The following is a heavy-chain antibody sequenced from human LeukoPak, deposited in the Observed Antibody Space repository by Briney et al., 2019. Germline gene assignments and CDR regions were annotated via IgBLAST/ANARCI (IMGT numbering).Heavy chain of an antibody. CDR3: AKDQYGGNPQYYFDY. CDR1: GFTFSSYA. Sequence: TGGSLSLSCAASGFTFSSYAMSWVRQAPGKGLDWVCAISGSGSNTYYSDSVKGRFTISRDNSKDTLYLQMNSMRAEDTAVYYCAKDQYGGNPQYYFDYWGQGTLVTVSS. CDR2: ISGSGSNT. D-gene: IGHD4-23*01. J-gene: IGHJ4*02. V-gene: IGHV3-23*01.